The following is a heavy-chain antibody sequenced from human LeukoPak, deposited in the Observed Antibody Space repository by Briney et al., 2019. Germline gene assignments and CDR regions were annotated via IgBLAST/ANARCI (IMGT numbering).Heavy chain of an antibody. CDR2: INPSGGTT. J-gene: IGHJ6*02. V-gene: IGHV1-46*01. CDR1: GYTFTSYY. Sequence: ASVKVSCKASGYTFTSYYMHWVRQAPGQGLEWMGIINPSGGTTSYPQKFQGRVTMTRDTSTSTVYMELSSLRSEDTAVYYCAREVYDILTGPPNCMDAWGQGTTVTVSS. D-gene: IGHD3-9*01. CDR3: AREVYDILTGPPNCMDA.